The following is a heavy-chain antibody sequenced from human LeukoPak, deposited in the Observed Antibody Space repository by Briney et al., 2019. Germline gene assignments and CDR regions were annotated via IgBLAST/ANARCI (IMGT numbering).Heavy chain of an antibody. CDR1: VGSLTSIRYY. CDR3: ARQKHGVAVFYFYP. CDR2: VYFSAGS. Sequence: SETLSLTCTVSVGSLTSIRYYDGWVRQPPGKGLELIGSVYFSAGSYYNYYLTRRVSVSVDTSRCQFPLRLSFGTAADADVYYYARQKHGVAVFYFYPWGQGSLVIVSS. J-gene: IGHJ5*02. V-gene: IGHV4-39*01. D-gene: IGHD2/OR15-2a*01.